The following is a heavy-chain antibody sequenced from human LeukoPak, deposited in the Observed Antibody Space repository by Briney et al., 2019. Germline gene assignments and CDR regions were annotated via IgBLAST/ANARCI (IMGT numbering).Heavy chain of an antibody. Sequence: PGGSLRLSCVASGFTFSTYWMTWVRQAPGKGLEWVANTKQDGNQNYYVDSVRGRFTISRDNSKNSLYLQMDSLRVDDTAVYYCARDVEMFSTTWSDAFDIWGQGTMVTVSS. CDR2: TKQDGNQN. D-gene: IGHD6-13*01. CDR3: ARDVEMFSTTWSDAFDI. V-gene: IGHV3-7*01. CDR1: GFTFSTYW. J-gene: IGHJ3*02.